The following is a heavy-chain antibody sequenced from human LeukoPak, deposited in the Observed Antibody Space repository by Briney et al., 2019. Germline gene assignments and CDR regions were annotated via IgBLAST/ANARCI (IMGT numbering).Heavy chain of an antibody. CDR2: IYYTGNT. Sequence: PSETLSLTCAVSGVSVSGDYWSWIRQPPGKGLEWIGYIYYTGNTDYNPSLKSRVTVSMDTSKNQFSLKLTSVTAADTAVYYCARDKNYGDYRYYYYYGMDVWGQGTTVTVSS. CDR1: GVSVSGDY. D-gene: IGHD4-17*01. J-gene: IGHJ6*02. V-gene: IGHV4-59*02. CDR3: ARDKNYGDYRYYYYYGMDV.